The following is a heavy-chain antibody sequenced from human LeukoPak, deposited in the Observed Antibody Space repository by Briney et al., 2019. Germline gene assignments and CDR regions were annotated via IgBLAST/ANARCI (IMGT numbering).Heavy chain of an antibody. V-gene: IGHV3-23*01. CDR2: IGANGGDI. CDR3: AEGLYINHEFRAFDL. CDR1: GFTFSNDV. J-gene: IGHJ3*01. D-gene: IGHD1-14*01. Sequence: GSLRLSCVISGFTFSNDVMNWVRQAPGKGLEWVAVIGANGGDIKYADSVRGRFTVSRDNSKDTLYLEMNSLRAEDTAVYYCAEGLYINHEFRAFDLWGHGTMVTVSP.